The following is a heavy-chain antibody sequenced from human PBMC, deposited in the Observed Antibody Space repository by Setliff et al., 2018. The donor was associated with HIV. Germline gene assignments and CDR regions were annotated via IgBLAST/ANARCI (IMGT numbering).Heavy chain of an antibody. D-gene: IGHD3-10*01. CDR3: ARDSRGSGDFDF. J-gene: IGHJ4*02. CDR1: GGSFSGYY. V-gene: IGHV4-34*01. CDR2: VDTRGYA. Sequence: SETLSLTCAVYGGSFSGYYWSWIRQPPGKGLEWIGYVDTRGYAYYNPFFESRGTISRDMSKNQFSLRLTSVTAADTAVYYCARDSRGSGDFDFWGQGTLVTVSS.